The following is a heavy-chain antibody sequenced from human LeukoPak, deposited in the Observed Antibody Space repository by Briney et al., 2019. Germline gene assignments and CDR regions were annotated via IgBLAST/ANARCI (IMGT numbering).Heavy chain of an antibody. CDR3: ARGLRFHVCSGNWFDL. J-gene: IGHJ5*02. CDR2: IDHTGST. V-gene: IGHV4-34*01. D-gene: IGHD3-10*02. CDR1: GETFRGYY. Sequence: PSETLSLTCAVSGETFRGYYSSGIRQPPGKGLAWVGEIDHTGSTNYNPSLEIRVTLSVDTSKNQVSLNLNSLTAADTAVYYCARGLRFHVCSGNWFDLWGQGTLVTVSS.